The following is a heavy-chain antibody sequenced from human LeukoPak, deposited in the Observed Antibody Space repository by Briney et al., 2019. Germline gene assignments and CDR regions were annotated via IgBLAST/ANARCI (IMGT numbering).Heavy chain of an antibody. CDR2: ISAGGRTT. J-gene: IGHJ4*02. D-gene: IGHD2-2*01. CDR1: GVARNIYT. V-gene: IGHV3-23*01. CDR3: AKPICSPTNCYRVFDH. Sequence: PGGSLRLSCVDPGVARNIYTKSWVRQAPGKGLEWVSAISAGGRTTFYAESVKGRFTISRDNAKNTVYLQMNSLRAEDTAIYYCAKPICSPTNCYRVFDHWGQGTLVTVSS.